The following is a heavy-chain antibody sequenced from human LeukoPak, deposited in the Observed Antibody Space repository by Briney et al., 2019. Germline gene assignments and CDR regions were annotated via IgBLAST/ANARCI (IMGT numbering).Heavy chain of an antibody. J-gene: IGHJ4*02. Sequence: SGGSLRLSCAASGFTFSSYWMHWVRQAPGKGLVWVSRINSDGSSSNYADSVKGRFTISRDNAKNTLYLQMNSLRADDTAVYYCARSFSLDYFDSWGQGTLVTVSS. CDR3: ARSFSLDYFDS. D-gene: IGHD3-16*01. CDR2: INSDGSSS. CDR1: GFTFSSYW. V-gene: IGHV3-74*01.